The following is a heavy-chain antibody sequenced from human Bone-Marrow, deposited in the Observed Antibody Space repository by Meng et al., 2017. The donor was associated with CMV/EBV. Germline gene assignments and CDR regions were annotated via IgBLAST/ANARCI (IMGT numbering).Heavy chain of an antibody. CDR1: GFTFSSYS. Sequence: GESLKISCAASGFTFSSYSMNWVRQAPGKGLEWVSSISSSSSYIYYADSVKGRFTISRDNAKNSLYLQMNSLRAEDTAVYYCARDTYYYDSSGYYRPRYPVYWGQGTLVTVSS. CDR3: ARDTYYYDSSGYYRPRYPVY. CDR2: ISSSSSYI. V-gene: IGHV3-21*01. D-gene: IGHD3-22*01. J-gene: IGHJ4*02.